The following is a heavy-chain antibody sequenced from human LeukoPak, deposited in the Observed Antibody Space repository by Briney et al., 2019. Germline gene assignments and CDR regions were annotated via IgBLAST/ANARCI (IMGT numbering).Heavy chain of an antibody. Sequence: QPGGSLRLSCSASGFAFSGREMAWVRQAPGKGLEWVSAISGSGGSTYYADSVEGRFTISRDNSKNTLYLQMNSLRAEDTAVYYCENSGYYSRGYDAFDIWGQGTMVTVSS. CDR3: ENSGYYSRGYDAFDI. J-gene: IGHJ3*02. CDR2: ISGSGGST. CDR1: GFAFSGRE. D-gene: IGHD3-22*01. V-gene: IGHV3-23*01.